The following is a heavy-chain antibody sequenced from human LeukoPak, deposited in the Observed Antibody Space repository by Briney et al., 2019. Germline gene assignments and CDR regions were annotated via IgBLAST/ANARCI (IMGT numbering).Heavy chain of an antibody. J-gene: IGHJ4*02. CDR3: ARVQWELRGVGSYFDY. CDR2: IKQDGSEK. CDR1: GFTVSSYW. Sequence: GGSLRLSGAASGFTVSSYWMSWVRHAPGKGLEWVADIKQDGSEKYYVDSVKGRFTISRDNAKNSLYLQMYSPRAEDTAVYYCARVQWELRGVGSYFDYWGQGTLVTVSS. D-gene: IGHD1-26*01. V-gene: IGHV3-7*01.